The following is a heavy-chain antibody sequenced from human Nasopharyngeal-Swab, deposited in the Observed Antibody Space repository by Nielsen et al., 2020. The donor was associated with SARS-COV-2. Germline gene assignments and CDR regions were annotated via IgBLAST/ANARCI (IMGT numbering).Heavy chain of an antibody. CDR2: IKEDGSEK. CDR1: GFTLSSYG. V-gene: IGHV3-7*05. Sequence: ETLSLTCAASGFTLSSYGMHWVRQAPGKGLEWVAYIKEDGSEKYFVDSVKGRFTISRDNAKNSLYLQMNSLRAEDTAVYYCARDYTRFDYWGQGTLVTVSS. D-gene: IGHD3-16*01. J-gene: IGHJ4*02. CDR3: ARDYTRFDY.